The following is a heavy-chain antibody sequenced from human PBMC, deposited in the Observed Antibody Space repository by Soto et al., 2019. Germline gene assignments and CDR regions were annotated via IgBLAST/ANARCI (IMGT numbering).Heavy chain of an antibody. CDR2: IYYTGST. CDR1: GGSVNTAPYH. CDR3: AGMPYTSGLRFDP. D-gene: IGHD6-19*01. J-gene: IGHJ5*02. V-gene: IGHV4-61*01. Sequence: SETLSLTCTVSGGSVNTAPYHWSWIRQSPRNGLEWIGNIYYTGSTNYNPSFESRVAISLDTSNNQFSLRLTSLTAADTAVYFCAGMPYTSGLRFDPWGPGTLGTVS.